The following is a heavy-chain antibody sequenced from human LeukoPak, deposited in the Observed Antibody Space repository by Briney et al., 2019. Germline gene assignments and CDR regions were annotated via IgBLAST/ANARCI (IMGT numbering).Heavy chain of an antibody. CDR1: GFTFISHG. D-gene: IGHD5-12*01. CDR3: ARDLGWLHYAD. CDR2: ICGGGSFIT. J-gene: IGHJ4*02. V-gene: IGHV3-23*01. Sequence: GGSLRLSCAASGFTFISHGMSWVRQAPGKGLEWVSGICGGGSFITSYSESVKVRFTVSRDNSKNTLYLQMNSLRADDTAIYYCARDLGWLHYADWGQGTLVTVSS.